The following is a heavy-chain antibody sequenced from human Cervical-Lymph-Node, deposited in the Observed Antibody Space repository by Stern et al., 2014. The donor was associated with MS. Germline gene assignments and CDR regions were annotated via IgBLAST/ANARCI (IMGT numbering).Heavy chain of an antibody. Sequence: DYYMSWIRQAPGKGLEWVAYISSGGGTIHYADSVKGRVSISRDNAQKSLSLQMNSLRAEDTAVYYCAREGVGGSSSGPDGDAFDVWGQGTMVTVSS. CDR3: AREGVGGSSSGPDGDAFDV. V-gene: IGHV3-11*01. J-gene: IGHJ3*01. D-gene: IGHD1-26*01. CDR1: DYY. CDR2: ISSGGGTI.